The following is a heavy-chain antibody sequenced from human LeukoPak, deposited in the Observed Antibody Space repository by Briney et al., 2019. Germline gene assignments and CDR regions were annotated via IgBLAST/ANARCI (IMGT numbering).Heavy chain of an antibody. V-gene: IGHV4-34*01. Sequence: SETLSLTCAVYGGSFSGYYWSWIRQPPGEGLEWIGEINHSGSTNYNPSLKSRVTISVDTSKNQFSLKLSSVTAADTAVYYCARGRYYYGSGSYVRFDPWGQGTLVTVSS. D-gene: IGHD3-10*01. CDR2: INHSGST. CDR1: GGSFSGYY. CDR3: ARGRYYYGSGSYVRFDP. J-gene: IGHJ5*02.